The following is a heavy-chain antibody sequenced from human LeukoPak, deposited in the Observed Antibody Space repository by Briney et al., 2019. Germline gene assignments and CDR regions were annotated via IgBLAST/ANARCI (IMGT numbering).Heavy chain of an antibody. V-gene: IGHV1-2*02. CDR2: INSNSGVT. J-gene: IGHJ3*02. Sequence: ASVKVSCKASGYTFTDHYMHWVRQAPGQGLEWMGWINSNSGVTLYAQKFQGRVTMTRDTSISTAYMELSRLISDDTAVYYCARGGLGALTGFKPLDAFDIWGQGTMVTVSS. CDR3: ARGGLGALTGFKPLDAFDI. CDR1: GYTFTDHY. D-gene: IGHD3-9*01.